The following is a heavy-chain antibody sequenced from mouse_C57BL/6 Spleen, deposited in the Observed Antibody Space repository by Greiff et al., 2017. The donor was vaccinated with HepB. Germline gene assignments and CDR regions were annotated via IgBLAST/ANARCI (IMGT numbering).Heavy chain of an antibody. V-gene: IGHV5-9*01. J-gene: IGHJ4*01. CDR1: GFTFSSYT. D-gene: IGHD6-5*01. Sequence: DVHLVESGGGLVKPGGSLKLSCAASGFTFSSYTMSWVRRTPEKRLEWVATISGGGGNTYYPDSVKGRFTISRDNAKNTLYLQMSSLRSEDTALYYCASHLLPYAMDYWGQGTSVTVSS. CDR3: ASHLLPYAMDY. CDR2: ISGGGGNT.